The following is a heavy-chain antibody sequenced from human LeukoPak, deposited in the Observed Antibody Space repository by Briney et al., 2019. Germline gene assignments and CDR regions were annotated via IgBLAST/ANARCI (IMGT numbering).Heavy chain of an antibody. CDR1: GGSFSGYY. J-gene: IGHJ4*02. D-gene: IGHD2/OR15-2a*01. CDR2: INHSGST. CDR3: ARGGKRRIRGHDY. V-gene: IGHV4-34*01. Sequence: SETLSLTCAVYGGSFSGYYWSWIRQPPGKGLEWIGEINHSGSTNYNPSLKSRVTISVDTSKNQFSLKLSSVTAADTAVYYCARGGKRRIRGHDYWGQGTLVTVSS.